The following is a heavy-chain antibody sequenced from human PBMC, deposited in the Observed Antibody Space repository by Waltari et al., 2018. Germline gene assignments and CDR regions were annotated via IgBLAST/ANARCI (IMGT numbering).Heavy chain of an antibody. CDR2: IGYNIAAT. CDR1: GFTFSSYT. V-gene: IGHV3-23*01. CDR3: ATWIGPHFDY. Sequence: EVQLLESGGDLVQPGGSLRLSCAASGFTFSSYTMNWVRQAPGKGLEWVATIGYNIAATTYPDSVKGRFTISRNNSQNTVFLQMDSPEVEEPAVYSWATWIGPHFDYRGQGILVTVSS. D-gene: IGHD2-2*03. J-gene: IGHJ4*02.